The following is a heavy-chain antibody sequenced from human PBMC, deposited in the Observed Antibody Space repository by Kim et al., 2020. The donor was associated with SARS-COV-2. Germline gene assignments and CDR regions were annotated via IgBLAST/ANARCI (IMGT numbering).Heavy chain of an antibody. D-gene: IGHD1-20*01. CDR2: VNGDGTEE. V-gene: IGHV3-74*01. CDR1: GFTFSTYW. J-gene: IGHJ3*02. Sequence: GGSLRLSCAASGFTFSTYWMHWVRQVPGKGLVWVSRVNGDGTEENYADSAKGRFTISRDNAKNTLYLQMTSLRAEDTAVYYCARDGRTGIIAHSAFDIWGRGTMVSVSS. CDR3: ARDGRTGIIAHSAFDI.